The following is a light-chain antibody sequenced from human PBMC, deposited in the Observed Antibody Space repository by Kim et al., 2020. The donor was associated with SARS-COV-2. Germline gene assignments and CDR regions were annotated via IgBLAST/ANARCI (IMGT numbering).Light chain of an antibody. CDR3: QQYGSSPHLT. Sequence: VLTQSPATLSLSPGEGATLSCRASQYVDSRYLAWYQQRPGQAPRLLIYGGSNRATDIPHRFSGSGSGTDFTLTINRLEPDDFAVYYCQQYGSSPHLTFGGGTKVDIK. CDR2: GGS. J-gene: IGKJ4*01. CDR1: QYVDSRY. V-gene: IGKV3-20*01.